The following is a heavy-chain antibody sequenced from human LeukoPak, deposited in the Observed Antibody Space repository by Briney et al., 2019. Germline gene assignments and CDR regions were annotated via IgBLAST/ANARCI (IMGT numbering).Heavy chain of an antibody. CDR3: ASGSPAGDY. V-gene: IGHV3-21*01. CDR2: ISTSKRYI. D-gene: IGHD1-26*01. J-gene: IGHJ4*02. Sequence: PGGSLRLSCAASGFTFSSYSMNWVRQAPGKGLEWVSSISTSKRYIYYADSVKGRFTISRDNAKNSLYLEMISLRVEDTAVYYCASGSPAGDYWGQGTLVTVSS. CDR1: GFTFSSYS.